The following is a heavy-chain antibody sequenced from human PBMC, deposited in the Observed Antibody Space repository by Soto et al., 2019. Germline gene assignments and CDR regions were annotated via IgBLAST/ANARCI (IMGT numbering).Heavy chain of an antibody. J-gene: IGHJ6*02. CDR1: GYTFTGYY. V-gene: IGHV1-2*04. CDR2: INPNSGGT. CDR3: ARLRAYSRYGMDV. D-gene: IGHD5-18*01. Sequence: ASVKVSCKASGYTFTGYYMHWVRQAPGQGLEWMGWINPNSGGTNYAQKFQGWVTMTRDTSISTAYMELSRLRSDDTAVYYCARLRAYSRYGMDVWGQGTTVTVSS.